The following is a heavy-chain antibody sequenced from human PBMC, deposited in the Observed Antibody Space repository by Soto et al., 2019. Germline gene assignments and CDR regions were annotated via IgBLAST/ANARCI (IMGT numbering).Heavy chain of an antibody. CDR1: GGSISSYY. Sequence: SETLSLTCTVSGGSISSYYWSWIRQPPGKGLEWIGYIYYSGSTNYNPSLKSRVTISVDTSKNQFSLKLSSVTAADTAVYYCARLSTYYYGMDVWGQGTTVTVSS. V-gene: IGHV4-59*08. CDR3: ARLSTYYYGMDV. J-gene: IGHJ6*02. CDR2: IYYSGST.